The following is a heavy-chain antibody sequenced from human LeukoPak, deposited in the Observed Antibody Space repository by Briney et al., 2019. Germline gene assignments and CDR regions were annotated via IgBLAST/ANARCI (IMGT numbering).Heavy chain of an antibody. CDR3: ARDSGYSYADDY. CDR2: ITYNSGTI. J-gene: IGHJ4*02. Sequence: PGTSLRLSCAAAGFTFRSYAMQWVRQAPGKGLEWVSYITYNSGTIFYADSVKGRFTISRDNAKDSLYLQMSSLRDEDTAVYYCARDSGYSYADDYWGQGTLVTVSS. V-gene: IGHV3-48*02. CDR1: GFTFRSYA. D-gene: IGHD5-18*01.